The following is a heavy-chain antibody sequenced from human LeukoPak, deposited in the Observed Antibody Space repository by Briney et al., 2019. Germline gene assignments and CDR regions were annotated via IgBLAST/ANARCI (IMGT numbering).Heavy chain of an antibody. CDR2: MTGTGLNI. CDR3: TGDSSGSAGWSDAFDL. Sequence: GGSLRLSCTASGFTFSEYSFNWVRQAPGKGLEWVSYMTGTGLNIYYRDSVKGRFTISRDNARHSLFLHMSSLRVEDTAVYYCTGDSSGSAGWSDAFDLWGPGTMVTVSS. V-gene: IGHV3-48*01. CDR1: GFTFSEYS. J-gene: IGHJ3*01. D-gene: IGHD6-19*01.